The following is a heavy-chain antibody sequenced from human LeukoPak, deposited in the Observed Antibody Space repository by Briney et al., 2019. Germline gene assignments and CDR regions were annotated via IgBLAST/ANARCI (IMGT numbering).Heavy chain of an antibody. CDR3: ARVTESIFGVVMRDYYYYYMDV. CDR1: GYTFTSYG. J-gene: IGHJ6*03. V-gene: IGHV1-18*01. Sequence: ASVKVSCKASGYTFTSYGISWVRQAPGQGLEWMGWISAYNGNTNYAQKLQGRVTMTTDTSTSTAYMELRSLRSDDTAVYYCARVTESIFGVVMRDYYYYYMDVWGKGTTVTVSS. D-gene: IGHD3-3*01. CDR2: ISAYNGNT.